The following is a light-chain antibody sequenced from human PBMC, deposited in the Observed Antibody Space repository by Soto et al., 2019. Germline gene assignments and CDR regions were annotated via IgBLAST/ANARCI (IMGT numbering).Light chain of an antibody. CDR1: SSDVGIYNY. J-gene: IGLJ2*01. CDR2: EVT. V-gene: IGLV2-14*01. CDR3: CSRL. Sequence: QSALTQPASVSGSPGQSIAISCTGSSSDVGIYNYVSWYQQHPGKVPKLIIYEVTNRPSGVSARFSGSQSGDTASLTISGLQAADEAYYYCCSRLFGGGTQLTVL.